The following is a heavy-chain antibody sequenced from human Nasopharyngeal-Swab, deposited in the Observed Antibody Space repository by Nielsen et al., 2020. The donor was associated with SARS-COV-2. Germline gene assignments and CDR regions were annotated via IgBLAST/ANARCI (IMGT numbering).Heavy chain of an antibody. CDR3: AREWRERGLGSSGSRPQANAFDI. CDR1: GFTFSSYW. J-gene: IGHJ3*02. Sequence: GGSLRLSCAASGFTFSSYWMSWVRQAPGKGLEWVANIKQDGSEKYYVDSVKGRFTLSRDNAKNSLYLQMNSLRAEDTAVYYCAREWRERGLGSSGSRPQANAFDIWGQGTMVTVSS. V-gene: IGHV3-7*01. D-gene: IGHD1-26*01. CDR2: IKQDGSEK.